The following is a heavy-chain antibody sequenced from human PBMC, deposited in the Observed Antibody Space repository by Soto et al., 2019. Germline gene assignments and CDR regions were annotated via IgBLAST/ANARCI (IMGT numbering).Heavy chain of an antibody. CDR2: ISHSGST. CDR1: GDSISSASASRGTYS. Sequence: QLHLLESGPGLVKPSQTLSLTCTVSGDSISSASASRGTYSWSWIRQSPGKGLEWLGHISHSGSTYNHPPRKSRISLSVNTSKNQFSLKLASVTATTPAIFICARAVTPYLGTWFDPWGQGIRVTVSS. CDR3: ARAVTPYLGTWFDP. V-gene: IGHV4-30-2*06. J-gene: IGHJ5*02. D-gene: IGHD2-21*02.